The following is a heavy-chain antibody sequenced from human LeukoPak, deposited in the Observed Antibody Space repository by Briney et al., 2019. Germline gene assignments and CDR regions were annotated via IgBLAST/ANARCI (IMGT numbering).Heavy chain of an antibody. CDR3: AREKQQRGFDF. CDR1: GFTFSSYW. CDR2: INSDGNIT. D-gene: IGHD6-13*01. J-gene: IGHJ4*02. V-gene: IGHV3-74*01. Sequence: GGSLRLSCAASGFTFSSYWMHWVRQAPGEGLVWVSRINSDGNITNYADSVKGRFTISRDNAENTLYLQMNTLRADDTAVYYCAREKQQRGFDFGGQGPVVSVSS.